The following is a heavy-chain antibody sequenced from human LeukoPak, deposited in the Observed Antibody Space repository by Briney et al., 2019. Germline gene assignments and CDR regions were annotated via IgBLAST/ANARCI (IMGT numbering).Heavy chain of an antibody. Sequence: GGSLRLSCAASGFTFSIFAMSWVRQAPGKGPEWVATIGSGADLFYADSVKGRFTISRDDSKNIVFLQMDSLRAEDSATYYCAKDWISGSRVYDCLDFGGQGTQVTVSS. D-gene: IGHD5/OR15-5a*01. J-gene: IGHJ4*02. CDR1: GFTFSIFA. CDR3: AKDWISGSRVYDCLDF. V-gene: IGHV3-23*01. CDR2: IGSGADL.